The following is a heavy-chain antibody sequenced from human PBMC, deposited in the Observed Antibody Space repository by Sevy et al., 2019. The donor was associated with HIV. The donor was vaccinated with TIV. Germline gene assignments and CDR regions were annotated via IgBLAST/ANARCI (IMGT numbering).Heavy chain of an antibody. J-gene: IGHJ4*02. Sequence: ASVKVSCKVSGYTFGTYRITWVRQAPGQGLQWMGWISPHNGDTNYAQKLQGRVSMITDSSTTTAYMELKSLRSDDTAVYYCARAYCSGGSCFSLAFWGQGTLVTVSS. CDR1: GYTFGTYR. D-gene: IGHD2-15*01. CDR2: ISPHNGDT. V-gene: IGHV1-18*01. CDR3: ARAYCSGGSCFSLAF.